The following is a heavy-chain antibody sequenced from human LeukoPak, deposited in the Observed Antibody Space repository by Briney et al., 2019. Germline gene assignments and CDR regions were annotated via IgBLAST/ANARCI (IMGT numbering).Heavy chain of an antibody. Sequence: SETLSLTCAVSGGSISSSNWWSWVRQPPGKGLEWIGEIYHSGSTNYNPSLKSRVTISVDKSKNQFSLKLSSVTAADTAVYYCAREPYGDYTLYYFDYWGQGTLVTVSS. CDR3: AREPYGDYTLYYFDY. CDR2: IYHSGST. V-gene: IGHV4-4*02. D-gene: IGHD4-17*01. CDR1: GGSISSSNW. J-gene: IGHJ4*02.